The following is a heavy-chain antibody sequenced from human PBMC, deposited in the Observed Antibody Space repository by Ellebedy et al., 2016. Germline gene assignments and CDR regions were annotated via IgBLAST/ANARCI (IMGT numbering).Heavy chain of an antibody. J-gene: IGHJ4*02. D-gene: IGHD3-22*01. Sequence: SETLSLXXIVSGGSISSGDDYWSWIRQPPGKGLEWIGYIYYSGSTCYNPSLKSRLTISVDTSKNQFSLKLSSVTAADTAVYYCARARNYYDSSGYYHPFDYWGQGTLVTVSS. CDR3: ARARNYYDSSGYYHPFDY. CDR2: IYYSGST. CDR1: GGSISSGDDY. V-gene: IGHV4-30-4*01.